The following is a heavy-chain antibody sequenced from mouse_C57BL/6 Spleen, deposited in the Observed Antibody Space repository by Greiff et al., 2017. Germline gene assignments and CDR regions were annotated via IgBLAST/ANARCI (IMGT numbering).Heavy chain of an antibody. V-gene: IGHV1-55*01. CDR1: GYTFTSYW. D-gene: IGHD2-3*01. CDR3: AGWLLRGYAMDY. J-gene: IGHJ4*01. Sequence: VQLQQPGAELVKPGASVKMSCKASGYTFTSYWITWVKQRPGQGLEWIGDIYPGSGSTNYNEKFKSKATLTVDTSSSTAYMQLSSLPSDDSAVYYCAGWLLRGYAMDYWGQGTSVTVSS. CDR2: IYPGSGST.